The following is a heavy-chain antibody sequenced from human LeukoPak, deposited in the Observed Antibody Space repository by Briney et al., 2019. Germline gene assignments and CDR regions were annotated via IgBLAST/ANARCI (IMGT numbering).Heavy chain of an antibody. CDR2: IIPIFGTA. J-gene: IGHJ4*02. D-gene: IGHD4-17*01. CDR1: GGTFSSHA. CDR3: ARDRPAGDYGPRDFDY. V-gene: IGHV1-69*13. Sequence: SVKVSCKASGGTFSSHAISWVRQAPGQGLEWMGGIIPIFGTANYAQKFQGRVTITADESTSTAYMELSSLRSEDTAVYYCARDRPAGDYGPRDFDYWGQGTLVTVSS.